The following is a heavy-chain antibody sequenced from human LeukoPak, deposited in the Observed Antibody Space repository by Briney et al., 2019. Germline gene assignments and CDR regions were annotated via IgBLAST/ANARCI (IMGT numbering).Heavy chain of an antibody. CDR3: ARASSGSYRLDY. V-gene: IGHV3-23*01. D-gene: IGHD1-26*01. Sequence: GGSLRLSCAASGFTFSTYAPIWVRQAPGKGLEWVSAISVTGGSTFYADSVRGRLTISRDNSKNTLYLQMSSLRAEDTAVYYCARASSGSYRLDYWGQGTLVTVSS. J-gene: IGHJ4*02. CDR1: GFTFSTYA. CDR2: ISVTGGST.